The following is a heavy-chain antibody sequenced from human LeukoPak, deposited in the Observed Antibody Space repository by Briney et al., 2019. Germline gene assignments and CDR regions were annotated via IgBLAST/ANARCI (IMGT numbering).Heavy chain of an antibody. D-gene: IGHD1-26*01. J-gene: IGHJ4*02. V-gene: IGHV1-2*02. CDR2: INPDSGGT. CDR3: TRGGGGATAPPDY. Sequence: ASVKVSCKASGYTFTGHYMHWVRQAPGQGLEWMGWINPDSGGTNYAQKFQGRVTMTRDTSISTAYMELSRLRFDDTALYYCTRGGGGATAPPDYWGQGTLVTVSS. CDR1: GYTFTGHY.